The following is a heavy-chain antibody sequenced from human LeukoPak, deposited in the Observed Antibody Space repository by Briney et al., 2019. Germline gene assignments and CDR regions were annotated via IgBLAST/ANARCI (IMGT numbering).Heavy chain of an antibody. J-gene: IGHJ3*02. Sequence: SETLSLTCTVSGGSISSYYWSWIRQPPGKGLEWIGYIYYSGSTDYNPSLKSRVTLSVDTSKTQFSLKLSSVTAADTAVYYCARAERITIFGVVIIKVEAFDIWGQGTMVTVSS. CDR1: GGSISSYY. CDR2: IYYSGST. V-gene: IGHV4-59*01. D-gene: IGHD3-3*01. CDR3: ARAERITIFGVVIIKVEAFDI.